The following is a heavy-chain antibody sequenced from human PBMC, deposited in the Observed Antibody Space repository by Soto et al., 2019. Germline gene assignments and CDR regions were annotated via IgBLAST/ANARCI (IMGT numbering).Heavy chain of an antibody. Sequence: QVQLQESGPGLVKPSQTLSLTCTVSGGSISSGGYYWTRIRQHPGKGLEWIGYIYSSGSTYYNPSLKSRVTISVDTSKNQFSLKLSSVTAADTAVYYCARVCGGDCHYGMDVWGQGTTVTVSS. CDR3: ARVCGGDCHYGMDV. CDR1: GGSISSGGYY. CDR2: IYSSGST. J-gene: IGHJ6*02. D-gene: IGHD2-21*02. V-gene: IGHV4-31*03.